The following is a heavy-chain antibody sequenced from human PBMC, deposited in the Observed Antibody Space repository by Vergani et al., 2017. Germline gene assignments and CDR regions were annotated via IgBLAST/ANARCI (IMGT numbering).Heavy chain of an antibody. CDR1: GYTFTSYD. Sequence: QVQLVQSGAEVKKPGASVKVSCKASGYTFTSYDINWVRQATGQGLEWMGWMNPNSGGTNYAQKFQGRVTMTRDTSISTAYMELSRLRSDDTAVYYCARDGRSYDILTGPAWFWFDPWGQGTLVTVSS. D-gene: IGHD3-9*01. J-gene: IGHJ5*02. CDR2: MNPNSGGT. V-gene: IGHV1-2*02. CDR3: ARDGRSYDILTGPAWFWFDP.